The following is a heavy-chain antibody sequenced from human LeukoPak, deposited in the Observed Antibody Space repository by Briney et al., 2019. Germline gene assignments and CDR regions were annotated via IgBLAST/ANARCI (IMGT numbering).Heavy chain of an antibody. CDR3: ARAGYSGSYYNY. D-gene: IGHD1-26*01. J-gene: IGHJ4*02. CDR1: GGTFSSYA. CDR2: IIPILGIA. Sequence: ASVKVSCKASGGTFSSYAISWVRQAPGQGLEWMGRIIPILGIANYAQKFQGRVTITADKSTSTAYMELSSLRSEDTAVYYCARAGYSGSYYNYWGQGTLVTVSS. V-gene: IGHV1-69*04.